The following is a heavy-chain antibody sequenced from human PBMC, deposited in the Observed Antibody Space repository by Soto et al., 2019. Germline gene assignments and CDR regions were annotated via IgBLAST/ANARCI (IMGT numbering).Heavy chain of an antibody. CDR2: IIPIFGTA. Sequence: QVQLVQSGAEVKKPGSSVKVSCKASGGTFSSYAISWVRQAPGQGLEWMGGIIPIFGTANYAQKFQGRVTITADESTSTADMELSSLRSEDTAVYYCAKEKYYGSGTPEGYFDYWGQGTLVTVSS. V-gene: IGHV1-69*01. D-gene: IGHD3-10*01. J-gene: IGHJ4*02. CDR1: GGTFSSYA. CDR3: AKEKYYGSGTPEGYFDY.